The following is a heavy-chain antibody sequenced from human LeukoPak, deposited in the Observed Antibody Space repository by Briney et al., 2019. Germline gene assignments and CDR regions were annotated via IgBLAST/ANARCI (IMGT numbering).Heavy chain of an antibody. CDR3: AREGGYDSAPDY. CDR2: ISYDGSNK. CDR1: GFTFSSNA. Sequence: PGRSLRLSCAASGFTFSSNAMHWVRQAPGKGLEWVAVISYDGSNKYYADSVKGRFTISRDNSKNTLYLQMNSLRAEDTAVYYCAREGGYDSAPDYWGQGTLVTVSS. D-gene: IGHD5-12*01. V-gene: IGHV3-30*04. J-gene: IGHJ4*02.